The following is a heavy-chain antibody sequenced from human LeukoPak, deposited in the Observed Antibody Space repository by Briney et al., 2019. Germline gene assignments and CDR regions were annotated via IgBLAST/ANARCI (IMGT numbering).Heavy chain of an antibody. Sequence: ASVKVSCRAYGYTFTGYYKHWVRQAPGQGLEWMGWINPNSGGTNYAQKFQGRVTLTRNTSIGTAYMELSSLRSDDTAVYYCASSAQAVAGILGAFDYWGQGTLVTVSS. CDR2: INPNSGGT. CDR1: GYTFTGYY. J-gene: IGHJ4*02. V-gene: IGHV1-2*02. D-gene: IGHD6-19*01. CDR3: ASSAQAVAGILGAFDY.